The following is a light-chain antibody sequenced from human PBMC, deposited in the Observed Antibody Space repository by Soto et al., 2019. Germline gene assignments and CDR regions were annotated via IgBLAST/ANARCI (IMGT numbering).Light chain of an antibody. CDR2: YDS. CDR3: QGWDISSGHVV. Sequence: SYELTQPPSVSVAPGKTASVACGGSNIGSKSVHWYQKKSGQAPVLVMYYDSDRPSGIPERFSGSNSGNTATLTISRVEAGDEADYYCQGWDISSGHVVFGGETKLTVL. V-gene: IGLV3-21*01. J-gene: IGLJ3*02. CDR1: NIGSKS.